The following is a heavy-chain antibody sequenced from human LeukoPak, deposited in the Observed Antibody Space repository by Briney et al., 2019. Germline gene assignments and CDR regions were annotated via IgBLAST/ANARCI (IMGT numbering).Heavy chain of an antibody. CDR3: VRSPKGTAVTANWFDP. CDR1: GGSISGASIRGTTYY. CDR2: IYYKGHT. Sequence: SETLSLTCTISGGSISGASIRGTTYYWGCVRQPPGEGLEWIGSIYYKGHTFFNPSLKRRVTMSLDTSRNQASLKLGSVTAADTAVYYCVRSPKGTAVTANWFDPWGQGTLVTVSS. D-gene: IGHD6-19*01. J-gene: IGHJ5*02. V-gene: IGHV4-39*07.